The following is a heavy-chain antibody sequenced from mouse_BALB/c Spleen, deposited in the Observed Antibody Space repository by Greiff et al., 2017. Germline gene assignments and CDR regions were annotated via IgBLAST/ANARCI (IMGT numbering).Heavy chain of an antibody. CDR3: ARVYYGSPYFDY. V-gene: IGHV7-3*02. CDR2: IRNKANGYTT. CDR1: GFTFTDYY. Sequence: EVQGVESGGGLVQPGGSLRLSCATSGFTFTDYYMSWVRQPPGKALEWLGFIRNKANGYTTEYSASVKGRFTISRDNSQSILYLQMNTLRAEDSATYYCARVYYGSPYFDYWGQGTTLTVSS. D-gene: IGHD1-1*01. J-gene: IGHJ2*01.